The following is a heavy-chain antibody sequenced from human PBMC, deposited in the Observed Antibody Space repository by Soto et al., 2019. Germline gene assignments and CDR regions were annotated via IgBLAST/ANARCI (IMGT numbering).Heavy chain of an antibody. J-gene: IGHJ4*02. CDR1: GYTFTAYY. CDR3: ARGRRSCTGNNCYTDFDF. V-gene: IGHV1-3*01. Sequence: ASVKVSCKASGYTFTAYYIHWVRQAPGQRLEWLGWIISVNDKTLYSPKFQGRLAITRDTSANTAYMDLYSLRSEDSAVYYCARGRRSCTGNNCYTDFDFWGQGSLVTVSS. D-gene: IGHD2-2*02. CDR2: IISVNDKT.